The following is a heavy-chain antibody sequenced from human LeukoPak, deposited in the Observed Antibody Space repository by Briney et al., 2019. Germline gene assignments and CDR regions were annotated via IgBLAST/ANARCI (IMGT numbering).Heavy chain of an antibody. CDR1: GFIYGHYG. CDR2: IWSDGSNR. Sequence: PGRSLRLSCAASGFIYGHYGMHWVRQAPGKGLEWVAVIWSDGSNRFYAGSVKGRFTISRDNSQNTLFLQMNSLRAEDTAMYYCARDAQRGFDYSNSLEYWGHGTLVTVSS. CDR3: ARDAQRGFDYSNSLEY. D-gene: IGHD4-11*01. V-gene: IGHV3-33*01. J-gene: IGHJ4*01.